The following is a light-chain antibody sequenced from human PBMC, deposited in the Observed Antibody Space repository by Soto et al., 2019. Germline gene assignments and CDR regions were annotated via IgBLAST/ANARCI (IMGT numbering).Light chain of an antibody. Sequence: QLVLTQSPSASASLGASVKLTCNLSSGHSNYAIAWHQRQPEKGPRFLMKVNSGGSHIKGDGIPDRFSGSSSGAERYLFISSLQSEDEADYYCQTWGTGSAIVVFGGGTQLTVL. CDR2: VNSGGSH. CDR1: SGHSNYA. V-gene: IGLV4-69*01. J-gene: IGLJ7*01. CDR3: QTWGTGSAIVV.